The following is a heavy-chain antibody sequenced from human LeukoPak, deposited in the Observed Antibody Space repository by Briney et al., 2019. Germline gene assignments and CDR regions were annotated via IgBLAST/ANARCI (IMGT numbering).Heavy chain of an antibody. Sequence: PSETLSLTCTVSGGSISSYYWSWIRQPPGKGLEWIGYIYYSGSTNYNPSLKSRVTISVDTSKNQFSLKLSSVTAADTAVYYCARAVGDGYNLDYWGQGTLVTVSS. CDR1: GGSISSYY. D-gene: IGHD5-24*01. J-gene: IGHJ4*02. CDR2: IYYSGST. CDR3: ARAVGDGYNLDY. V-gene: IGHV4-59*08.